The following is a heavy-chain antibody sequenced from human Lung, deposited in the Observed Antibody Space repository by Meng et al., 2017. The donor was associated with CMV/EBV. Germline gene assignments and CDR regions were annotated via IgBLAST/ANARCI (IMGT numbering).Heavy chain of an antibody. V-gene: IGHV3-21*01. J-gene: IGHJ5*01. CDR3: ARDRYQLPYDS. Sequence: GESLKISCSASGFAFRRYTMDWVRQAPGRGLEWVSSITPFSDNIYYGDSVKGRFTISRDNGKNSVYLQMNSLRDEDTAVYYCARDRYQLPYDSWGQGTL. CDR1: GFAFRRYT. CDR2: ITPFSDNI. D-gene: IGHD2-2*01.